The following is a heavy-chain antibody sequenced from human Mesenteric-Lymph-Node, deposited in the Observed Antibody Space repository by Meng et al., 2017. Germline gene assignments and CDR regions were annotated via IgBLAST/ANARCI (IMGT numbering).Heavy chain of an antibody. CDR1: GGSISSSSYY. CDR2: IYHGGNT. Sequence: SETLSLTCTVSGGSISSSSYYWGWIRQPPGKRLEWLGSIYHGGNTYYNPSLKSRVTISVDTSKNQFSLKLSSVTAADTAVYYCARDRLWFGEFLYYFDYWGQGTLVTVSS. V-gene: IGHV4-39*07. J-gene: IGHJ4*02. CDR3: ARDRLWFGEFLYYFDY. D-gene: IGHD3-10*01.